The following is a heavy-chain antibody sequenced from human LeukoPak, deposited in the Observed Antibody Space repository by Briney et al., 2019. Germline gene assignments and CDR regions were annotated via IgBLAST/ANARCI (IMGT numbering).Heavy chain of an antibody. D-gene: IGHD2-15*01. J-gene: IGHJ5*02. Sequence: GESLKISCKVSGYNFTSYWIGWVRQMPGKGLEWMGIIYPGDSDTRYSPSFQGQVTISVDKSISTAYLQWSSLKASDTAMYYCARQEYCSGGSCYTWFDPWAREPWSPSPQ. CDR1: GYNFTSYW. V-gene: IGHV5-51*01. CDR2: IYPGDSDT. CDR3: ARQEYCSGGSCYTWFDP.